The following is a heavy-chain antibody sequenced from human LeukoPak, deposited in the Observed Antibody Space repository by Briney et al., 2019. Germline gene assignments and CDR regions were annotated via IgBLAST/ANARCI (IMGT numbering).Heavy chain of an antibody. CDR2: INPDGSNK. CDR3: AKGSAWSADY. D-gene: IGHD2-15*01. Sequence: GGSLRLSCEASGFTLSRSWMFWVRQAPGKGLEWVAHINPDGSNKYHIESVKGRFSSSRDNAKNSLYLQMNSLRAEDTAIYYCAKGSAWSADYWGQGTLVTVSS. J-gene: IGHJ4*02. CDR1: GFTLSRSW. V-gene: IGHV3-7*03.